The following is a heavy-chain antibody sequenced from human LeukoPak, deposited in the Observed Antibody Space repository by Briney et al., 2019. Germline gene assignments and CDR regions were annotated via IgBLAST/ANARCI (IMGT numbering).Heavy chain of an antibody. V-gene: IGHV3-23*01. D-gene: IGHD4-17*01. Sequence: GGALRLSCAASGFTLSSYAMSWVRQAPGKGLEWVSAISGSGGSTYYADSVKGRFTISRDNSKNTLYLQMNSLRAEDTAVYYCAKDLTTVTTTTFDYWGQGTLVTVSS. J-gene: IGHJ4*02. CDR3: AKDLTTVTTTTFDY. CDR2: ISGSGGST. CDR1: GFTLSSYA.